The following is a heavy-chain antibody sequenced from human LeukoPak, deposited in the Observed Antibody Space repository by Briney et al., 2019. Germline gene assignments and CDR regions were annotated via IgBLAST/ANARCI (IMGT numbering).Heavy chain of an antibody. Sequence: ASVKVSCRASGGTFSSNSLSWVRQAPGQGLEWMGGIIPIFRTPNYAQKFQGRMTIIADESTNTAYLELSSLRSEDTAIYYCARAPDSSSYSYFFPSWGQGTLVTVSS. CDR3: ARAPDSSSYSYFFPS. D-gene: IGHD3-22*01. V-gene: IGHV1-69*13. J-gene: IGHJ4*02. CDR1: GGTFSSNS. CDR2: IIPIFRTP.